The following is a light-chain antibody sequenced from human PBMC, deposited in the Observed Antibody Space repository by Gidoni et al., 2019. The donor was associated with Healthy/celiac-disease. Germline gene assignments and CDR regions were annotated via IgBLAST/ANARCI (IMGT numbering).Light chain of an antibody. CDR3: QQYYSTPPWT. J-gene: IGKJ1*01. CDR1: QSVLYSSNNKNY. CDR2: WAS. Sequence: DIVMTQSPDSLAVSLGERATIHCKSSQSVLYSSNNKNYLAWYQQKPGQPPKLLIYWASTPESGVPDRFSGSGSGTDFTLTISSLQAEDVAVYYCQQYYSTPPWTFGQGTKVEIK. V-gene: IGKV4-1*01.